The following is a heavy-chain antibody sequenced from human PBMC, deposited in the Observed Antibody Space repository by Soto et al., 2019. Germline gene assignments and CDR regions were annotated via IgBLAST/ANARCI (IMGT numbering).Heavy chain of an antibody. D-gene: IGHD3-3*01. CDR2: IIPIFGTA. CDR3: ASCRLLEWLFRYYYYGMDV. Sequence: SVKVSCKASGGTFSSYAISWVRQAPGQGLEWMGGIIPIFGTANYAQKFQGRVTITADESTSTAYMELSSLRSEDTAVYYCASCRLLEWLFRYYYYGMDVWGQGTTVTVSS. J-gene: IGHJ6*02. CDR1: GGTFSSYA. V-gene: IGHV1-69*13.